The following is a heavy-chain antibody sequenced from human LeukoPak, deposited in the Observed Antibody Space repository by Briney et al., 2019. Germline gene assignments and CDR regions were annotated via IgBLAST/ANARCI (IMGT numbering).Heavy chain of an antibody. CDR1: GFTFSSYA. D-gene: IGHD2-15*01. CDR2: ISGSGGST. J-gene: IGHJ4*02. V-gene: IGHV3-23*01. Sequence: GGSLRLSCAASGFTFSSYAMSWVRQAPGKGREWVSAISGSGGSTYYADSVKGRFTISRDNSKNTLYLRMNSLRAEDTAVYYCAKGSSSYHHYNIMRGCFDYWSQGTLVTVSS. CDR3: AKGSSSYHHYNIMRGCFDY.